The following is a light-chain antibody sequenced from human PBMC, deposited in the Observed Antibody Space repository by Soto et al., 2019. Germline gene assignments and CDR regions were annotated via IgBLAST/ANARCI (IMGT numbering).Light chain of an antibody. J-gene: IGKJ5*01. CDR1: QDISNY. V-gene: IGKV1-33*01. CDR3: QQYDNLPLT. CDR2: DAS. Sequence: DIRMTPSSSSLSGSVGDRVTIACQASQDISNYLNWYQQKPGKAPKLLIYDASNLETGVPSRFSGSGSGTDFTFTISSLQPEDIATYYCQQYDNLPLTFGQGTRLE.